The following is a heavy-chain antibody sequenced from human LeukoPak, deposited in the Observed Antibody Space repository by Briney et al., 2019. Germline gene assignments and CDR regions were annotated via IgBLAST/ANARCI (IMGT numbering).Heavy chain of an antibody. Sequence: GASVKVSCKASGGTFSSYAISWVRQAPGQGLEWMGGIIPIFGTANYAQEFQGRVTITADESTSTAYMELSSLRSEDTAVYYCAVYYDSSVFDIWGQGTMVTVSS. D-gene: IGHD3-22*01. CDR3: AVYYDSSVFDI. CDR1: GGTFSSYA. CDR2: IIPIFGTA. V-gene: IGHV1-69*13. J-gene: IGHJ3*02.